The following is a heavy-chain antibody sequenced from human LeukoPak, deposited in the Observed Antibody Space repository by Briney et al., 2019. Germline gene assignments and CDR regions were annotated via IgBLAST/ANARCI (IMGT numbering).Heavy chain of an antibody. Sequence: GSSVKVSCKASGGTFSSYAISWVRQAPGQGLEWMGRIIPILGIANYAQKFQGRVTITADKSTSTAYMELSSPRSEDTAVYYCARDHVVVVVAATRSSLDYWGQGTLVTVSS. CDR1: GGTFSSYA. D-gene: IGHD2-15*01. V-gene: IGHV1-69*04. CDR2: IIPILGIA. CDR3: ARDHVVVVVAATRSSLDY. J-gene: IGHJ4*02.